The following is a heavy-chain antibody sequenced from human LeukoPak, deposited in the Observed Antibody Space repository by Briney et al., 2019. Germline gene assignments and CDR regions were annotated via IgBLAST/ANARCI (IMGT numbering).Heavy chain of an antibody. D-gene: IGHD3-22*01. V-gene: IGHV4-34*01. J-gene: IGHJ4*02. CDR3: ARGLDYYDSSGYRLPALGY. CDR2: INHSGST. CDR1: GGSFSDYY. Sequence: PSETLSLTCAVYGGSFSDYYWSWIRQPPGKGLELIGEINHSGSTNYNPSLKSRVTISVDTSKNQFSLKLSSVTAADTAVYYCARGLDYYDSSGYRLPALGYWGQGTLFTVSS.